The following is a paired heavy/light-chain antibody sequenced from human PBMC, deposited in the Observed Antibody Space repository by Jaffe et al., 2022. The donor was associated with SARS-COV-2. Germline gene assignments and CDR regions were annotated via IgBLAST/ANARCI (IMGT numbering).Heavy chain of an antibody. CDR2: INAGNGDT. CDR3: ATLYGQGYYMDV. J-gene: IGHJ6*03. D-gene: IGHD4-17*01. Sequence: QVQLVQSGAEVKKPGASVKVSCKASGYTFSNYPMHWVRQAPGQRLEWMGWINAGNGDTKYSQKFQGRVTITRDTSASTAYMELRSLTSEDTAVYYCATLYGQGYYMDVWGKGTTVTVSS. CDR1: GYTFSNYP. V-gene: IGHV1-3*01.
Light chain of an antibody. CDR3: QQYDNLVT. CDR1: QDISKS. V-gene: IGKV1-33*01. Sequence: DIQMTQSPSSLSASVGDRVTFTCQASQDISKSLNWYQQKPGKAPKLLIYDASISETGVPSRFSGGGSGTYFTFTISSLQPEDIATYYCQQYDNLVTFGGGTKVEIK. J-gene: IGKJ4*01. CDR2: DAS.